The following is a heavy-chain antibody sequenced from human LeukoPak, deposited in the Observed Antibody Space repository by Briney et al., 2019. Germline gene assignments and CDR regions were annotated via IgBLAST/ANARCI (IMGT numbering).Heavy chain of an antibody. Sequence: GGSLRLSCAASGFTFTGYAMSWVRQAPGKGLEWVSAISGSGGSTYYADSVKGRFTISRDNSKNTLYLQMNSLRAEDTAVYYCAKDPYSGSPETGPNWFDPWGQGTLVTVSS. D-gene: IGHD1-26*01. CDR2: ISGSGGST. V-gene: IGHV3-23*01. CDR3: AKDPYSGSPETGPNWFDP. CDR1: GFTFTGYA. J-gene: IGHJ5*02.